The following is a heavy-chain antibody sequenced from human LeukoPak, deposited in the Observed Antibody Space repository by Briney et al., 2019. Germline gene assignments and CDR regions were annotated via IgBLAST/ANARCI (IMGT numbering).Heavy chain of an antibody. J-gene: IGHJ6*03. V-gene: IGHV1-69*13. Sequence: SVKVSCKASGYTFTGYYMHWVRQAPGQGLEWMGGIIPIFGTANYAQKFQGRVTITADESTSTAYMELSSLRSEDTAVYYCAIFNGSSSGDYYYYMDVWGKGTTVTISS. CDR3: AIFNGSSSGDYYYYMDV. CDR2: IIPIFGTA. CDR1: GYTFTGYY. D-gene: IGHD6-13*01.